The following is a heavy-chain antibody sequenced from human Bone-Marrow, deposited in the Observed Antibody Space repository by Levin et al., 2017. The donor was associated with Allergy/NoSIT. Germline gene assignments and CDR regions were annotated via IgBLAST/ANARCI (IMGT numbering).Heavy chain of an antibody. J-gene: IGHJ4*02. D-gene: IGHD4-23*01. CDR1: GGSISSYY. CDR3: ARGRGTGNPILGH. CDR2: IYHSESA. V-gene: IGHV4-59*01. Sequence: SETLSLTCSVSGGSISSYYWSWIRQPPGKGLEWIGYIYHSESANYSPSLNPSLKSRATISVDMAKSQCSLKLSSLTAADTAVYYCARGRGTGNPILGHWGQGILVTVSS.